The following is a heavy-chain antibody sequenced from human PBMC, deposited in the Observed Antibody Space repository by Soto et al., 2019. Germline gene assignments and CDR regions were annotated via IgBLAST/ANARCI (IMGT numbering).Heavy chain of an antibody. D-gene: IGHD3-22*01. V-gene: IGHV3-21*01. CDR3: ARGSPMYYYDSSGYYDY. J-gene: IGHJ4*02. Sequence: GGSLRLSCGASGFTFSSYIMNGVGQAPGKGLEWVSSISSSSSYIYYADSVKGRFTISRDNAKNSLYLQMNSLRAEDTAVYYCARGSPMYYYDSSGYYDYWGQGTLVTVSS. CDR2: ISSSSSYI. CDR1: GFTFSSYI.